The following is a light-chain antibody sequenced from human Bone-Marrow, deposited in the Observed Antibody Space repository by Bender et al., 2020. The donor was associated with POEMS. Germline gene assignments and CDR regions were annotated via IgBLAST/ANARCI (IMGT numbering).Light chain of an antibody. V-gene: IGLV2-11*01. CDR2: DVT. CDR1: SSDVGGYNY. J-gene: IGLJ3*02. Sequence: QSALTQPRSVSGSPGQSVTISCTGTSSDVGGYNYVSWYQQYPGKAPKLMIYDVTKRPSGVPDRFSGSKSGTAASLTIYGLQAEDEADYYCCSFAGGYTWVFGGGIKLTVL. CDR3: CSFAGGYTWV.